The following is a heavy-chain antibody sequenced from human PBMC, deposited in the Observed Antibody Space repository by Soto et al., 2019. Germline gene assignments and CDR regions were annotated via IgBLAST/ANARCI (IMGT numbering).Heavy chain of an antibody. CDR2: IDPSDSYT. D-gene: IGHD3-22*01. CDR3: ARVSSEYYYESSGPSGWFDP. Sequence: GESLKISCKGSGYSFTSYWISWVRQMPGKGLEWTGMIDPSDSYTNYSPSFQGHVTISADKSISTAYLQWSSLKASDTAMYYCARVSSEYYYESSGPSGWFDPCGQGTLVTVSS. J-gene: IGHJ5*02. V-gene: IGHV5-10-1*01. CDR1: GYSFTSYW.